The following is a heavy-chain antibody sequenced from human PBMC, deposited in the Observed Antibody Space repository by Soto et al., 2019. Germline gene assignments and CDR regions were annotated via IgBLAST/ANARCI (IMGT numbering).Heavy chain of an antibody. J-gene: IGHJ3*02. CDR1: GVSFSSYY. Sequence: TLSLTCTVSGVSFSSYYWSWIRQPPGKGLEWIGYIHYSGSTSYNPSLKSRVAISVDTSKNQFSLKLSSVTAADTAVYYCAKQSRPPGILPGYYLRFDICGKRTMVTVSS. D-gene: IGHD3-9*01. CDR3: AKQSRPPGILPGYYLRFDI. CDR2: IHYSGST. V-gene: IGHV4-59*08.